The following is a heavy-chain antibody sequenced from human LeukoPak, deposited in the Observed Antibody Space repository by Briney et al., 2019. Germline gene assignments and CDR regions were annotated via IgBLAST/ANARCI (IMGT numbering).Heavy chain of an antibody. J-gene: IGHJ5*02. CDR2: VKGDGSSI. CDR3: ARSDWFDP. V-gene: IGHV3-74*01. Sequence: GGCLRLSCATSGFTFSSYWMHWVRQASGKGLVWVSRVKGDGSSIYYADSVKGRFTISRDNAKNTLYLQMNSLRAEDTAVYYCARSDWFDPWGQGTLVTVSS. CDR1: GFTFSSYW.